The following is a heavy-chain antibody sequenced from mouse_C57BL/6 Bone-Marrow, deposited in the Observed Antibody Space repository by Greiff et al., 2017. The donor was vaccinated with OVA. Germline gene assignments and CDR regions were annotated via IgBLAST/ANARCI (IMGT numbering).Heavy chain of an antibody. V-gene: IGHV1-55*01. Sequence: VQLQQPGAELVKPGASVKMSCKASGYTFTSYWITWVKQRPGQGLEWIGDIYPGSGSTNYNEEFKSKATLTVDTSSSTAYMQLSSLTSEDSAVYDCASSITTVVASYYFDYWGQGTTLTVSS. CDR3: ASSITTVVASYYFDY. CDR2: IYPGSGST. D-gene: IGHD1-1*01. J-gene: IGHJ2*01. CDR1: GYTFTSYW.